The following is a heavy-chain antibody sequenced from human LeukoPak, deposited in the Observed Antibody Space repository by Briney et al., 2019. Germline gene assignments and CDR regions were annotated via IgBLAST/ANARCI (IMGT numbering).Heavy chain of an antibody. CDR1: GYSISSGYY. Sequence: KPSETLSLTCTVSGYSISSGYYWGWIRQPPGKGLEWIGSIYHCGSTYYNPSLKSRVTISVDTSKNQFSLKLSSVTAADTAVYYCARVSSSSSYYYYYMDVWGKGTTVTVSS. V-gene: IGHV4-38-2*02. J-gene: IGHJ6*03. CDR2: IYHCGST. CDR3: ARVSSSSSYYYYYMDV. D-gene: IGHD6-6*01.